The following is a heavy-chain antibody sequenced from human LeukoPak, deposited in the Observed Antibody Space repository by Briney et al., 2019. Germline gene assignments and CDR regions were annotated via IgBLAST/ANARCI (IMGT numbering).Heavy chain of an antibody. D-gene: IGHD5-12*01. CDR3: ARVRGYSGYDY. CDR1: GYTFTGYY. V-gene: IGHV1-2*02. CDR2: INPNSGGT. J-gene: IGHJ4*02. Sequence: ASVKVSCKASGYTFTGYYMHWVRQAPGQGLEWMGWINPNSGGTNYAQKFQGRVTMTRDTSISTAYMELSSLRSEDTAVYYCARVRGYSGYDYWGQGTLVTVSS.